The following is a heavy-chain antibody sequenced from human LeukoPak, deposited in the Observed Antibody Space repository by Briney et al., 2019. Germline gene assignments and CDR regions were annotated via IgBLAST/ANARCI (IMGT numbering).Heavy chain of an antibody. D-gene: IGHD2-21*01. Sequence: GGSLRLSCAASGFTFSSYAMSWVRQAPGKGLEWVGRIKPKTDGETTEYAAPVKDTFSISRDDSKSMMYLQMNSLKTEDTAVYYCITPLPYSAQGGQGTLVTVSS. V-gene: IGHV3-15*01. CDR3: ITPLPYSAQ. CDR2: IKPKTDGETT. CDR1: GFTFSSYA. J-gene: IGHJ4*02.